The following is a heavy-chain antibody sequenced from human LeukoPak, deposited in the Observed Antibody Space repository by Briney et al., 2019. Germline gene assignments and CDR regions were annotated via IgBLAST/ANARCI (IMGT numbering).Heavy chain of an antibody. Sequence: KPGASVKVSCKASGGTFSSYAISWVRQAPGQGLEWMGGVIPIFGTANYAQKFQGRVTITADESTSTAYMELSGLRSEDTAEYYCARGNIRDWYFDLWGRGTLVTVSS. J-gene: IGHJ2*01. CDR2: VIPIFGTA. V-gene: IGHV1-69*13. D-gene: IGHD2/OR15-2a*01. CDR1: GGTFSSYA. CDR3: ARGNIRDWYFDL.